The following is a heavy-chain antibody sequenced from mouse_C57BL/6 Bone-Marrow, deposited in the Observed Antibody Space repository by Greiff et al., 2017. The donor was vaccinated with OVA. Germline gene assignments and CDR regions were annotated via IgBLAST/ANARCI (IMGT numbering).Heavy chain of an antibody. CDR1: GYTFTDYY. V-gene: IGHV1-76*01. CDR2: IYPGSGNT. J-gene: IGHJ3*01. Sequence: QVQLQQSGAELVRPGASVKLSCKASGYTFTDYYINWVKQRPGQGLEWIARIYPGSGNTYYNEKFKGKASLTAEKSSSTAYMQLSSLTSEDSAVYFCAKNYGNYEGFAYWGQGTLVTVSA. CDR3: AKNYGNYEGFAY. D-gene: IGHD2-1*01.